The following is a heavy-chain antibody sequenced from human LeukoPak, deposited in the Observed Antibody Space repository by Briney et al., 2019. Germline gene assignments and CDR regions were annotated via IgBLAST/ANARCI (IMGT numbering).Heavy chain of an antibody. V-gene: IGHV4-4*02. J-gene: IGHJ5*02. CDR2: IYHSGST. CDR3: ARDLFGVVNTYNWFDP. Sequence: SGTLSLTFAVSGGSISSSNWWSWVRQPPGKGLEWIGEIYHSGSTNYNPSLKSRVTISVDKSKNQFSLKLSSVTAADTAVYYCARDLFGVVNTYNWFDPWGQGTLVTVSS. CDR1: GGSISSSNW. D-gene: IGHD3-3*01.